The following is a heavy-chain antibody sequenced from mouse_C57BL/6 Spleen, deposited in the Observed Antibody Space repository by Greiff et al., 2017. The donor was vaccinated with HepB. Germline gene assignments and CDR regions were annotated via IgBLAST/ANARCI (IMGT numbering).Heavy chain of an antibody. CDR3: ARGGRAMDY. CDR1: GYTFTDYY. V-gene: IGHV1-19*01. Sequence: VQLKQSGPVLVKPGASVKMSCKASGYTFTDYYMNWVKQSHGKSLEWIGVINPYNGGTSYNQKLKGTATLTVDKSSSTDYMELNSLASEDSAVYYCARGGRAMDYWGQGTSVTVAS. J-gene: IGHJ4*01. CDR2: INPYNGGT.